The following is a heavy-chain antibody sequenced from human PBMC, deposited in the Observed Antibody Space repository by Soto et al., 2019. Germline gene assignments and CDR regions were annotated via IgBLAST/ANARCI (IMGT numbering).Heavy chain of an antibody. V-gene: IGHV4-4*07. CDR3: ARDFNSIFDDFADMRWNFDP. CDR1: GGSINNYY. D-gene: IGHD3-3*02. CDR2: VFTTGTT. Sequence: PSETLSLTCSVTGGSINNYYWGWVRQSAGKGLEWIGRVFTTGTTDYNPSLKGRVTISVDTSKNQFSLSLRSVTAADTAIYYCARDFNSIFDDFADMRWNFDPWGQGTLVTVSS. J-gene: IGHJ5*02.